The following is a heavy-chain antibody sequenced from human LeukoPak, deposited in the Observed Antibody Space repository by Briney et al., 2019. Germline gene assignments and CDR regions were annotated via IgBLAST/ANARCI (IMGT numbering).Heavy chain of an antibody. Sequence: GGSLTLSCAASGFTFSSYSMYWVRQAQGQGQERVSSIRSSSSYIDYADSVNGRFTSSRDNAKNSLYLQMNSLRAEDTAVYYCASPGYSSSWYGYFQYWGQGTLVSVSS. D-gene: IGHD6-13*01. CDR3: ASPGYSSSWYGYFQY. CDR1: GFTFSSYS. V-gene: IGHV3-21*01. J-gene: IGHJ1*01. CDR2: IRSSSSYI.